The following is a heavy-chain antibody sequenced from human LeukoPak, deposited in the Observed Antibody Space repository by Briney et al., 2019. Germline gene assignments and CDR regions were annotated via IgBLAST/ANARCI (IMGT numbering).Heavy chain of an antibody. D-gene: IGHD1-26*01. CDR2: IFYSGTT. V-gene: IGHV4-59*08. CDR1: GGSISSYY. CDR3: ARRVSGRADY. Sequence: SETLSLTCTVSGGSISSYYWSWIRQPPGKGLEWIGFIFYSGTTNYNPSLKSRVTISVDTSKNQFSLKLISVTAADTAVYFCARRVSGRADYWGQGTLVTASS. J-gene: IGHJ4*02.